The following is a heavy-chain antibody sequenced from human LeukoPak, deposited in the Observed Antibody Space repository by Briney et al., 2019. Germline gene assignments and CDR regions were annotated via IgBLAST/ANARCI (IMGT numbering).Heavy chain of an antibody. CDR2: IYYSGST. D-gene: IGHD6-13*01. Sequence: SETLSLTCTVSGGSMSSGGYYWSWIRQHPGKGLEWIGYIYYSGSTYYNPSLKSRVTISVDTSKNQFSLKLSSVTAADTAVYYRARATAAAGSPADYWGQGTLGTVSS. CDR1: GGSMSSGGYY. V-gene: IGHV4-31*03. J-gene: IGHJ4*02. CDR3: ARATAAAGSPADY.